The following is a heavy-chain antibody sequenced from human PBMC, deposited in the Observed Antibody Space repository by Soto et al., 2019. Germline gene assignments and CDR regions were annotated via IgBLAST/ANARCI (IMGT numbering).Heavy chain of an antibody. Sequence: GKSLKISCKGSGYSFTSYWISWVRQMPGKGLEWMGRIDPSDSYTNYSPSFQGHVTISADKSISTAYLQWSSLEASDTAMYYCARPSSASRYGYYYYGMDVWGQGTTVTVSS. V-gene: IGHV5-10-1*01. CDR2: IDPSDSYT. D-gene: IGHD6-6*01. CDR1: GYSFTSYW. J-gene: IGHJ6*02. CDR3: ARPSSASRYGYYYYGMDV.